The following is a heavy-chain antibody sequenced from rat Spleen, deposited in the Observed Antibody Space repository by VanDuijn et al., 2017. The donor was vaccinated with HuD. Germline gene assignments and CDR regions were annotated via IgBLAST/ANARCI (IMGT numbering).Heavy chain of an antibody. J-gene: IGHJ3*01. CDR1: GFTFSNYD. D-gene: IGHD1-2*01. V-gene: IGHV5S23*01. CDR3: ARQGIAAFAY. Sequence: EVQLVESGGGLVQPGRSLKLSCAASGFTFSNYDMAWVRQAPTKGLEWVASISTGGGNTYYRDSVKGRFTISRDNAKSTLYLQMDSLTSEDTATYYCARQGIAAFAYWGQGTLVTVSS. CDR2: ISTGGGNT.